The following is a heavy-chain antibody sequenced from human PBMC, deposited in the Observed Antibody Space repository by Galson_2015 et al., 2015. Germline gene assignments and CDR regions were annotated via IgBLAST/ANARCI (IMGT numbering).Heavy chain of an antibody. Sequence: SVKVSCKASGLTFTSSAVQWVRQARGQRLEWIGWIVVGSGNTNYAQKFQERVTITRDMSTSTAYMELSSLRSEDTAVYYCAADVRDSSSWYFDYWGQGTLVTVSS. V-gene: IGHV1-58*01. CDR2: IVVGSGNT. D-gene: IGHD6-13*01. J-gene: IGHJ4*02. CDR3: AADVRDSSSWYFDY. CDR1: GLTFTSSA.